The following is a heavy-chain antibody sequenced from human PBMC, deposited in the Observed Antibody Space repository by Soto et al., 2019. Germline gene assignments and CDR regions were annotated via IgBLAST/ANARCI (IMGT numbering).Heavy chain of an antibody. CDR1: GYTFTGYY. V-gene: IGHV1-2*04. CDR3: ARYGELLLLGGNRWYYGMDV. Sequence: ASVKVSCKASGYTFTGYYMHWVRQAPGQGLEWMGWINPNSGGTNYAQKFQGWVTMTRDTSISTAYMELSRLRSDDTAVYYCARYGELLLLGGNRWYYGMDVWGQGTTVTVSS. J-gene: IGHJ6*02. CDR2: INPNSGGT. D-gene: IGHD2-15*01.